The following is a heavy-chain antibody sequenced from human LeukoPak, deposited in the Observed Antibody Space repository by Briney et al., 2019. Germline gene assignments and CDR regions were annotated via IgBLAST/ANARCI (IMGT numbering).Heavy chain of an antibody. CDR1: GFTFSSYS. D-gene: IGHD6-13*01. Sequence: GSLRLSCAASGFTFSSYSMNWVRQAPGKGLEWVSSISSSSSYIYYADSVKGRFTISRDNAKNSLYLQMNSLRAEDTAVYYCARVGVAAAGFDYWGQGTLVTVSS. J-gene: IGHJ4*02. V-gene: IGHV3-21*01. CDR2: ISSSSSYI. CDR3: ARVGVAAAGFDY.